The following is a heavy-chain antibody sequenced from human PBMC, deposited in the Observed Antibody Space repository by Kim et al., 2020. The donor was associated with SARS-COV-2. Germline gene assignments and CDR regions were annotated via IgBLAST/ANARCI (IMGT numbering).Heavy chain of an antibody. D-gene: IGHD6-6*01. CDR3: ARENIAAHDPHYSNWFDP. J-gene: IGHJ5*02. CDR2: ISAYNGNT. CDR1: GYTFTSYG. V-gene: IGHV1-18*01. Sequence: ASVKVSCKASGYTFTSYGISWVRQAPGQGLEWMGWISAYNGNTNYAQKLQGRVTMTTDTSTSTAYMELRSLRSDDTAVYYCARENIAAHDPHYSNWFDPWGQGTLVTVSS.